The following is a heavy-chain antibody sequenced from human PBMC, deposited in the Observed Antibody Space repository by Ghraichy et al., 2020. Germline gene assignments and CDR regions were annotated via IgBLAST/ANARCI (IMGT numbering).Heavy chain of an antibody. D-gene: IGHD4-17*01. CDR3: ARDYAYGDNVIGY. J-gene: IGHJ4*02. CDR2: ISSNGGST. Sequence: GGSLRLSCAGSGFSFRSYATHWVRQAPGKGLEYVSAISSNGGSTYYAKSVEGRFTISRDNSKNTLFLQMGSLRAEDMAVYYCARDYAYGDNVIGYWGQGTLVTVSS. V-gene: IGHV3-64*01. CDR1: GFSFRSYA.